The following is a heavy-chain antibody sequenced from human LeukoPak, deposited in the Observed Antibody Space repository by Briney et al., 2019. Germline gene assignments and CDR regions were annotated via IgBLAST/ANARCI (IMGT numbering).Heavy chain of an antibody. D-gene: IGHD3-16*01. CDR2: IRSRAYGATT. Sequence: QPGGSLRLSCTASGFTFGDYALSWFRQAPGKGLEWVAFIRSRAYGATTEYAASVKDRFTISRDDSESIAYLHMNSLKTGDTAVYYCTRVASRVMTTYYFDYWGQGALVTVSS. J-gene: IGHJ4*02. V-gene: IGHV3-49*03. CDR1: GFTFGDYA. CDR3: TRVASRVMTTYYFDY.